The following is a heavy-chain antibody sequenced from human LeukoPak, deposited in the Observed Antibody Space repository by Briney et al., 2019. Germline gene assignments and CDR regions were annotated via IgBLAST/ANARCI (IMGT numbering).Heavy chain of an antibody. Sequence: GGSLRLSCAGSGFTFGGYGMHWFRQTPGKGLEWVAVIAYDGSRAFYADSVKGRFTISRDDSKNTMSVQMDDLRAEDTAVYYCTRYNNDHFDYWGQGTLVTVSS. CDR3: TRYNNDHFDY. J-gene: IGHJ4*02. V-gene: IGHV3-33*01. D-gene: IGHD1-14*01. CDR1: GFTFGGYG. CDR2: IAYDGSRA.